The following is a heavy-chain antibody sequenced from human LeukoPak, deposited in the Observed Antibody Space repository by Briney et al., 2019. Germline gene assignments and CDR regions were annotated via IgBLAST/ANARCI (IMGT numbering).Heavy chain of an antibody. CDR1: GGSISSGGYY. V-gene: IGHV4-31*03. Sequence: SETLSLTCTVSGGSISSGGYYWSWIRQHPGKGLEWIGYIYYSGSTYYNPSLKSRFTISVDTSKNQFSLKLSSVTAADTAVYYCARYFIVATFFDYWGQGTLVTVSS. J-gene: IGHJ4*02. CDR3: ARYFIVATFFDY. D-gene: IGHD5-12*01. CDR2: IYYSGST.